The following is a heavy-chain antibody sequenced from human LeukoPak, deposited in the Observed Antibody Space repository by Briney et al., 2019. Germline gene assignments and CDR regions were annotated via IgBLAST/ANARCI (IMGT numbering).Heavy chain of an antibody. D-gene: IGHD1-26*01. J-gene: IGHJ4*02. V-gene: IGHV1-69*04. CDR3: ARALGGSYGYYFDY. Sequence: GSSVKVSCKASGGTFSSYAISWVRQAPGQGLEWMGRITPIFGIANYAQKFQGRVTITADKSTSTAYMELSSLRSEDTAVYYCARALGGSYGYYFDYWGQGTLVTVSS. CDR2: ITPIFGIA. CDR1: GGTFSSYA.